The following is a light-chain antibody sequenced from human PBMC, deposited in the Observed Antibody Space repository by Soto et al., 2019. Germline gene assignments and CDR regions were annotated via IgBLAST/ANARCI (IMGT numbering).Light chain of an antibody. Sequence: QSALTQPASVSGSPGQSITISCTGTSSDVGGSKYVSWYQQHPGKAPKLLIYEVSNRPSGVSDRFFGSKSANTASLTISGLQAEDEADYYCYSSTGSNNWVFGGGTQLNVL. CDR1: SSDVGGSKY. J-gene: IGLJ3*02. V-gene: IGLV2-14*01. CDR3: YSSTGSNNWV. CDR2: EVS.